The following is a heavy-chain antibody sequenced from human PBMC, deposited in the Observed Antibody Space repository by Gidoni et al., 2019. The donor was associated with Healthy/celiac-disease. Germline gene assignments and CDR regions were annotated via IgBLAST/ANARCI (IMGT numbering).Heavy chain of an antibody. Sequence: QLQLQESGPGLVKPSETLSLTCTVPGGSIRRSTYHWGWIRQPPGKGLEWVGSIYYSGSTYYNPSLKSRVTISVDTSKNQFSLKLSSVTAADTAVYYCARPYCSSTSCQYEPNWFDPWGQGTLVTVSS. CDR3: ARPYCSSTSCQYEPNWFDP. D-gene: IGHD2-2*01. CDR1: GGSIRRSTYH. J-gene: IGHJ5*02. CDR2: IYYSGST. V-gene: IGHV4-39*01.